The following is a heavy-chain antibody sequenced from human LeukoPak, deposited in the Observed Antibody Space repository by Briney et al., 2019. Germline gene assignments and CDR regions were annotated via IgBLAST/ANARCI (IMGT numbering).Heavy chain of an antibody. V-gene: IGHV4-61*08. CDR3: TKATQWLAFDY. CDR2: IYYTGST. CDR1: GGSVSSGDHY. J-gene: IGHJ4*02. Sequence: SETLSLTCSVSGGSVSSGDHYWTWIRQSPGKGLEWIGYIYYTGSTNYNPSLKSRVTISVDTSKNQFSLKLSSVTAADTAVYYCTKATQWLAFDYWGRGTLVTVSS. D-gene: IGHD6-19*01.